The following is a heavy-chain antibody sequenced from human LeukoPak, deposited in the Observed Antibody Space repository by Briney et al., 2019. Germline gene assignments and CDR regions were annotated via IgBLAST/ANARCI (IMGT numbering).Heavy chain of an antibody. CDR3: ARVHYDILTGYYEDY. V-gene: IGHV4-59*01. Sequence: SETLSLTYTVSGGSISSYYWSWIRQPPGKGLEWIGYIYYSGSTNYNPSLKSRVTISVDTSKNQFSLKLSSVTAADTAVYYCARVHYDILTGYYEDYWGQGTLVTVSS. CDR2: IYYSGST. J-gene: IGHJ4*02. D-gene: IGHD3-9*01. CDR1: GGSISSYY.